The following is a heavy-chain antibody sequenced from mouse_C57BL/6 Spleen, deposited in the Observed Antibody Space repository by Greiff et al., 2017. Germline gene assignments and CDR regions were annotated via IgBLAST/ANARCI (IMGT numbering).Heavy chain of an antibody. D-gene: IGHD2-5*01. V-gene: IGHV1-4*01. CDR1: GYTFTSYT. CDR2: INPSSGYT. J-gene: IGHJ3*01. CDR3: ASLGVTAWFAY. Sequence: QVQLQQSGAELARPGASVKMSCKASGYTFTSYTMHWVKQRPGQGLEWIGYINPSSGYTKYNQKFKDKATLTADKTSSTAYMQLSSLTSEDSAVYYWASLGVTAWFAYWGQGTLVTVSA.